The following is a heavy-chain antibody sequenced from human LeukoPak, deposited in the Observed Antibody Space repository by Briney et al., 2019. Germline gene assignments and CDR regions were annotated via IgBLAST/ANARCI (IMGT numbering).Heavy chain of an antibody. V-gene: IGHV3-7*01. J-gene: IGHJ4*02. CDR1: GFTFSSYW. CDR3: ASGSGSYSTPFDY. Sequence: PGGSLRLSCAASGFTFSSYWMSWVRQAPGKGLEWVANIKQDGSEKYYVDSVKGRFTISRDNAKNSLYLQMNSLRAEDTAVYCCASGSGSYSTPFDYWGQGTLVTVSS. CDR2: IKQDGSEK. D-gene: IGHD1-26*01.